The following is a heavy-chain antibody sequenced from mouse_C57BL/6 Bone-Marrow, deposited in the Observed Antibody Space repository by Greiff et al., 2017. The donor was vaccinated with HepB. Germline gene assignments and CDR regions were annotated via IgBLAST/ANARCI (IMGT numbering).Heavy chain of an antibody. CDR3: ARRSGVTTAYWYFDV. V-gene: IGHV1-64*01. D-gene: IGHD1-2*01. J-gene: IGHJ1*03. Sequence: QVQLKQPGAELVKPGASVKLSCKASGYTFTSYWMHWVKQRPGQGLEWIGMIHPNSGSTNYNEKFKSKATLTVDKSSSTAYMQLSSLTSEDSAVDYCARRSGVTTAYWYFDVWGTGTTVTVSS. CDR2: IHPNSGST. CDR1: GYTFTSYW.